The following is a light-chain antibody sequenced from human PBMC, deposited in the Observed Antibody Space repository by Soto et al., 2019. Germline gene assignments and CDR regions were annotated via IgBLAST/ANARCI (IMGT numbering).Light chain of an antibody. V-gene: IGKV1-5*01. CDR3: QQYNSYGT. Sequence: DNQMTQSPSTLSASVGDRVTITCRASQSISSWLAWYQQKPGKAPKLLIYDACSLESGVPSRFSGSGSGTEFTFTISSLQPDDFATYYCQQYNSYGTFGQGTKVDI. CDR1: QSISSW. CDR2: DAC. J-gene: IGKJ1*01.